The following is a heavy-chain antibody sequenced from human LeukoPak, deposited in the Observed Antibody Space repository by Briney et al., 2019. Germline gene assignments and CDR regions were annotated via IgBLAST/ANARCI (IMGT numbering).Heavy chain of an antibody. J-gene: IGHJ4*02. D-gene: IGHD5-18*01. CDR1: GGSISSYY. V-gene: IGHV4-59*01. CDR2: IYYSGST. Sequence: PSETLSLTCIVSGGSISSYYWSWIRQPPGKGLEYIGYIYYSGSTNYNPSLKSRVTISVDTSKNQFSLKLSSVTAADTAVYYCARDSGYGDPFDYWGQGTLVTVSS. CDR3: ARDSGYGDPFDY.